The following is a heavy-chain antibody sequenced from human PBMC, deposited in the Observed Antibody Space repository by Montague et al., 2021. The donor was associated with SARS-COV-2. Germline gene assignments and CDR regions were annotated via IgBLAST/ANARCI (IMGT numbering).Heavy chain of an antibody. V-gene: IGHV4-34*01. CDR2: INHRGNT. D-gene: IGHD1-20*01. CDR1: GGSLIDYY. Sequence: SETLSLTCGVAGGSLIDYYWTWIRQSPGRGLEWFGEINHRGNTNYSPSFKSRVDMSVDTSKNHISLKLTSVTAADTAVYYCARDQGYNWNYYYYYGMDVWGQGTTVTVSS. J-gene: IGHJ6*02. CDR3: ARDQGYNWNYYYYYGMDV.